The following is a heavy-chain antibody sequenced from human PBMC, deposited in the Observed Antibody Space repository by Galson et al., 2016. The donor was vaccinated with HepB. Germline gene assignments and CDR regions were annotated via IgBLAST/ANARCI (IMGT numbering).Heavy chain of an antibody. CDR3: ARDQGWEGGWFDP. D-gene: IGHD1-26*01. V-gene: IGHV3-30*01. CDR1: GFTLNNYA. CDR2: XXYXXXNR. J-gene: IGHJ5*02. Sequence: SLRLSCAASGFTLNNYALNWVLQAPGKGXXXVAXXXYXXXNRYXXDPVGGRXXISRDTSKNTVYLQMNSLRPEDTAVYYCARDQGWEGGWFDPWGQGTLVTVSS.